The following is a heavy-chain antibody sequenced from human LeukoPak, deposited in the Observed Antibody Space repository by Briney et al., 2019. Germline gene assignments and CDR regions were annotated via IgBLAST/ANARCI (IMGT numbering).Heavy chain of an antibody. V-gene: IGHV4-39*07. D-gene: IGHD3-22*01. J-gene: IGHJ4*02. Sequence: SETLSLTCSVSGGSIRSTTYYWGWIRQPPGKGLEWIGSIYYSGNTYYSPSLMSRVTISVDTSKNQFSLNLSSVTAADRAVYYCARAPHFFDTSGSRYYFDYWGQGALVTVSS. CDR3: ARAPHFFDTSGSRYYFDY. CDR1: GGSIRSTTYY. CDR2: IYYSGNT.